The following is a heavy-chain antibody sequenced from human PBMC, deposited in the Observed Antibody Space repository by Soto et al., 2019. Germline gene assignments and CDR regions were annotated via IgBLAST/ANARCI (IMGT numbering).Heavy chain of an antibody. CDR3: ARLTRGVYDLDRLWEKFDY. V-gene: IGHV2-5*02. CDR1: GFSLSSIGMG. D-gene: IGHD5-12*01. CDR2: IYWDDDK. J-gene: IGHJ4*02. Sequence: QITVKESGLTLVKPTETLTLTCTFSGFSLSSIGMGVGWVRQPPGKALEWLALIYWDDDKRYSPSLSSRLTITKDPSKNPVDLTMTNLDPGDTATYYCARLTRGVYDLDRLWEKFDYWGQGALVTVS.